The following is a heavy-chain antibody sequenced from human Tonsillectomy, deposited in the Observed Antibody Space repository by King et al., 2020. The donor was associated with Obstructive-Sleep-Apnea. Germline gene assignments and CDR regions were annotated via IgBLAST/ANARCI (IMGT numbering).Heavy chain of an antibody. V-gene: IGHV3-23*04. J-gene: IGHJ3*02. CDR1: GFTFSSYA. CDR2: IGGSGSST. D-gene: IGHD6-19*01. Sequence: EVQLVESGGGLVQPGGSLRLSCVASGFTFSSYAISWVRQAPGKGLEWVSAIGGSGSSTYYADSVKGRFTISRDNSKNTLYLQMNSLRAEDTALYYCAKEQSTVGGNGAFDIWGQGTMVTVSS. CDR3: AKEQSTVGGNGAFDI.